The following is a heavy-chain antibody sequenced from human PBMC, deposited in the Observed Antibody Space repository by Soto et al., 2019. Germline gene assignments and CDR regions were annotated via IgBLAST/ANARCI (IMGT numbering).Heavy chain of an antibody. J-gene: IGHJ5*02. CDR2: ISSRVSTI. CDR1: GFTFRSYE. Sequence: GGSLRLSCEAFGFTFRSYEMNWVRQAPGKGLEWVSYISSRVSTIYYADSVKGRFTISRDNAKNSLYLQMNSLRAEDTAVYYCARVSDSSGYLIDLWGQGTLVTVSS. CDR3: ARVSDSSGYLIDL. V-gene: IGHV3-48*03. D-gene: IGHD3-22*01.